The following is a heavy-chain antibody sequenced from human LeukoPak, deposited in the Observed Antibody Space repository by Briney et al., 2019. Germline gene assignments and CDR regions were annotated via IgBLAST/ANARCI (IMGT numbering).Heavy chain of an antibody. CDR1: GESFSGYY. V-gene: IGHV4-34*01. J-gene: IGHJ4*02. D-gene: IGHD1-1*01. Sequence: PSETLSLTCAIYGESFSGYYWSWIRQPPEKGPEWIGEIRHSGRTNYNPSLKSRVTISLDTSRNQLSLKLNSVTAADTAVYYCARLRSPGTDWGQGTLVTVSS. CDR2: IRHSGRT. CDR3: ARLRSPGTD.